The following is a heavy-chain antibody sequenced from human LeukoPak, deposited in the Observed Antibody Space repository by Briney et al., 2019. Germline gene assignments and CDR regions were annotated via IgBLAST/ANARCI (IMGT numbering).Heavy chain of an antibody. CDR2: ISYDGSNK. Sequence: GGSLRLSCAASGFTFSSYGMQWVRQAPGKGLEWVVVISYDGSNKYYADSVKGRFTISRDNSKNTLYLQMNSLRAEDTAVYYCALSSSWYGGFFDYWGQGTLVTVSS. D-gene: IGHD6-13*01. J-gene: IGHJ4*02. V-gene: IGHV3-30*03. CDR3: ALSSSWYGGFFDY. CDR1: GFTFSSYG.